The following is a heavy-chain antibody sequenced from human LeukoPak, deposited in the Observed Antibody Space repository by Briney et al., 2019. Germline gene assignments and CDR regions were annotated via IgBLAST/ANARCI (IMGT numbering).Heavy chain of an antibody. D-gene: IGHD4-23*01. CDR3: ARDGGGWAYYHYMDV. V-gene: IGHV3-21*01. Sequence: PGGSLRLSCAASGFTFSSYSMNWVRQAPGKGLEWVSSISSSSSYIYYADSVKGRFTISRDNAKNSLYLQMNSLRAEDTAVYYCARDGGGWAYYHYMDVWGKGTTVTVSS. CDR2: ISSSSSYI. CDR1: GFTFSSYS. J-gene: IGHJ6*03.